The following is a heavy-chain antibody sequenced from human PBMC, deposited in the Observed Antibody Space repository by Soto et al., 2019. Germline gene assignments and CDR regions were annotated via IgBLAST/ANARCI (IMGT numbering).Heavy chain of an antibody. J-gene: IGHJ5*02. V-gene: IGHV3-30*03. CDR3: AILRVADSPLHH. Sequence: QVQLVESGGGVVQPGRSLRLSCEGSGFIFSNNGMHWVRQAPGKGLEWVAFMSYDGSAKFLADSVKGRFTISRDNSKSTLFLYMGGLRAEDTVMYYYAILRVADSPLHHWGQGTLVPFPS. CDR1: GFIFSNNG. CDR2: MSYDGSAK. D-gene: IGHD3-10*01.